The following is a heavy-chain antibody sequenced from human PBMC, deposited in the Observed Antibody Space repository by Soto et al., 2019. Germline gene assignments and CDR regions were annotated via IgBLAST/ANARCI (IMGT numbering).Heavy chain of an antibody. D-gene: IGHD3-16*01. CDR2: INAGNGNT. CDR3: ARVPLSMITFGGPLTGGAFDI. J-gene: IGHJ3*02. CDR1: GYTFTSYA. V-gene: IGHV1-3*01. Sequence: ASVKVSCKASGYTFTSYAMHWVRQAPGQRLEWMGWINAGNGNTKYSQKYKGRVTITRDTSASTAYMELSSLRSEDTVVYYCARVPLSMITFGGPLTGGAFDIWGQGTMVTVSS.